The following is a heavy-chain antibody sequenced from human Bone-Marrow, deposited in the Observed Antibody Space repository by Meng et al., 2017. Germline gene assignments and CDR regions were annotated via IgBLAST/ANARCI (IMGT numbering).Heavy chain of an antibody. CDR1: EFTLSNYW. CDR3: ARGGDGYNWDWSSVDY. Sequence: GESLKISCEASEFTLSNYWMTWVRQAPGKGLEWVAGISYDGSNKSYADSVTGRFTISRDNSKNTLYLQMNSLRAEDTAGYYCARGGDGYNWDWSSVDYWGQGTLVTVSS. D-gene: IGHD5-24*01. J-gene: IGHJ4*02. V-gene: IGHV3-30*01. CDR2: ISYDGSNK.